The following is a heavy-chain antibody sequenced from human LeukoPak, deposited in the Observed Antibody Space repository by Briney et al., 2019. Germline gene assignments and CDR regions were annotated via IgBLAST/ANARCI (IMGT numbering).Heavy chain of an antibody. CDR1: GFSFSTYW. CDR2: INSDGSST. V-gene: IGHV3-74*01. Sequence: GGSLRLSCAASGFSFSTYWMHWVRQAPGKGLVWVSRINSDGSSTSYADSVKDRFTISRDNAKNTLYLQMNSLRAEDTAVYYCARGYCSSTSCYSADWGQGTPVTVSS. J-gene: IGHJ4*02. D-gene: IGHD2-2*01. CDR3: ARGYCSSTSCYSAD.